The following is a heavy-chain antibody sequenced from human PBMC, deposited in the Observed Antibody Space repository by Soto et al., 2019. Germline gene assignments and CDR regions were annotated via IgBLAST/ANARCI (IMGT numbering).Heavy chain of an antibody. CDR2: ISENGDRQ. V-gene: IGHV3-30-3*01. Sequence: PGGSLRLSCTVSGLTFSPSSVHWVRQAPGKGLEWVAVISENGDRQYSTDSVRGRFLVSRDTFNNTIYLQMNSLRPEDTGEYFCARRLAPSVSALGYWGQGALVTVSS. CDR3: ARRLAPSVSALGY. J-gene: IGHJ4*02. CDR1: GLTFSPSS. D-gene: IGHD1-26*01.